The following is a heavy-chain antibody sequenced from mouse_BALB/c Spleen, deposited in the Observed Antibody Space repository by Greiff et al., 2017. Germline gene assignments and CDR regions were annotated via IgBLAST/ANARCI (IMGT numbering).Heavy chain of an antibody. CDR2: INPYNDGT. J-gene: IGHJ4*01. CDR1: GYTFTSYV. CDR3: ARSAYYYGSSYAMDY. Sequence: VQLQQSGPELVKPGASVKMSCKASGYTFTSYVMHWVKQKPGQGLEWIGYINPYNDGTKYNEKFKGKATLTSDKSSSTAYMELSSLTSEDSAVYYCARSAYYYGSSYAMDYWGQGTSVTVSS. D-gene: IGHD1-1*01. V-gene: IGHV1-14*01.